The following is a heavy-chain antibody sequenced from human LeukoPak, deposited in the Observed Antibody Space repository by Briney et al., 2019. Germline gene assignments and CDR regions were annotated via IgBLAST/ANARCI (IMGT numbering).Heavy chain of an antibody. CDR3: ARAWIMVTSHLDF. CDR1: GYTLTELS. D-gene: IGHD2-21*02. J-gene: IGHJ4*02. Sequence: ASVKVSCKVSGYTLTELSMHWVRQAPGQGLEWMGWISAHDGNTNYAQKLQGRVTMTTDTSTSIAYMELRSLRSDDTAMYYCARAWIMVTSHLDFWGQGTLVTVSS. V-gene: IGHV1-18*01. CDR2: ISAHDGNT.